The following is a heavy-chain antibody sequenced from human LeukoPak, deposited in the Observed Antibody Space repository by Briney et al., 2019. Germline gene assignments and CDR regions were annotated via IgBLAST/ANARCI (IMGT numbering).Heavy chain of an antibody. CDR1: GYSFSSYG. CDR2: ISAYNGYT. J-gene: IGHJ4*02. Sequence: ASVKVSCKASGYSFSSYGFSWVRQAPGQGLEWMGWISAYNGYTNYAQKFQGRVTMTTDTSTGTAYMDLRSLRSDDTAVYYCERNQGIAVAAHDDCWGQGTLVTVSS. CDR3: ERNQGIAVAAHDDC. D-gene: IGHD6-19*01. V-gene: IGHV1-18*04.